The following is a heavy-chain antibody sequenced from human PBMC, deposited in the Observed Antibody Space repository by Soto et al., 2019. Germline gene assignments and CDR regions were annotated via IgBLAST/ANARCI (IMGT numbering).Heavy chain of an antibody. CDR3: ARWLGYSSSWFDY. Sequence: PSETLSLSCAVYGGSFSGYYWSWIRQPPGKGLEWIGEINHSGSTNYNPSLKSRVTISVDTSKNQFSLKLSSVTAADTAVYYCARWLGYSSSWFDYWGQGTLVTVSS. V-gene: IGHV4-34*01. CDR2: INHSGST. D-gene: IGHD6-13*01. J-gene: IGHJ4*02. CDR1: GGSFSGYY.